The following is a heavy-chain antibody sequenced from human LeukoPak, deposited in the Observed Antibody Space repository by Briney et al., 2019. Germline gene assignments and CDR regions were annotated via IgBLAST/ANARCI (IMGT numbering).Heavy chain of an antibody. Sequence: PSETLSLTGTVSGGSISSYYRSWIRQPAGKGLEWIGRIYISGSTNYNPSLKSRVTISVDTSKNQFSLKLSSVTAADTAVYYCARVYYSNSYDYWYFDLWGRGTLVTVSS. V-gene: IGHV4-4*07. CDR2: IYISGST. CDR1: GGSISSYY. D-gene: IGHD6-13*01. J-gene: IGHJ2*01. CDR3: ARVYYSNSYDYWYFDL.